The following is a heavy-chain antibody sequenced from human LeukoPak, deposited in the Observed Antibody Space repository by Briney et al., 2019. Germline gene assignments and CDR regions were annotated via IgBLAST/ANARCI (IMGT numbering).Heavy chain of an antibody. CDR3: AKRDHHDYVWGSYRYSYGMDV. V-gene: IGHV3-30*18. D-gene: IGHD3-16*02. CDR1: GFTFSSYG. CDR2: ISYDGSNK. J-gene: IGHJ6*02. Sequence: GGSLRLSCAASGFTFSSYGMHWVRQAPGKGLEWVAVISYDGSNKYYADSVKGRFTISRDNSKNTLYLQMNSLRAEDTAVYYCAKRDHHDYVWGSYRYSYGMDVWGQGTTVTVSS.